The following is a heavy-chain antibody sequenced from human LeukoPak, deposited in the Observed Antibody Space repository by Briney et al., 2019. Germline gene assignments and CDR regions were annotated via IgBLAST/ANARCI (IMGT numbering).Heavy chain of an antibody. D-gene: IGHD3-9*01. CDR1: GFTFSSYA. J-gene: IGHJ4*02. Sequence: PGGSLRLSCAASGFTFSSYAMHWVRQAPGKGLEWVAVISYDGSNKYYADSVKGRFTISRDNSKNTLYLQMDSLRAEDTAVYYCARARHILTGYYGLHYFDYWGQGTLVTVSS. CDR3: ARARHILTGYYGLHYFDY. CDR2: ISYDGSNK. V-gene: IGHV3-30-3*01.